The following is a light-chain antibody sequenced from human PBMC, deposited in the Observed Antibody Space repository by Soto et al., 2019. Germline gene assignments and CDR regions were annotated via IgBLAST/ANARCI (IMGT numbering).Light chain of an antibody. V-gene: IGKV1-12*01. J-gene: IGKJ5*01. CDR2: GAS. CDR1: QSIINW. Sequence: DIQMTQSPSTLSASPGDRVTITCRASQSIINWLAWYQQKPGKAPKLLIFGASSLQSGVPSRFSGSGSGTDFTLTISSLQPEDFATYYCQQANSFPITFGQGTRLEIK. CDR3: QQANSFPIT.